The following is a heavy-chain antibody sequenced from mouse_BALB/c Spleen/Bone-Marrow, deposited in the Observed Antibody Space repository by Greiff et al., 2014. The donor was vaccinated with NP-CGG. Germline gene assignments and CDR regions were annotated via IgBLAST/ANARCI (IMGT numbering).Heavy chain of an antibody. CDR1: GFSLTSYG. D-gene: IGHD1-1*01. Sequence: VKLVESGPGLVAPSQSLSITCTVSGFSLTSYGVHWVRQPPGKGLEWLGVIWAGGSTNYNSALMSRLSISKDNSKSQVFLKMNSLQTDDTAMYYCAGEGDYYGSSDYWGQGTTLTVSS. J-gene: IGHJ2*01. V-gene: IGHV2-9*02. CDR2: IWAGGST. CDR3: AGEGDYYGSSDY.